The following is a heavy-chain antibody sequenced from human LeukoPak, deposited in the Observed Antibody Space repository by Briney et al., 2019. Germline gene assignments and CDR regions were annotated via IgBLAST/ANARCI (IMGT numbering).Heavy chain of an antibody. CDR1: GFTFSSYG. CDR3: ARRAGAYSHHYDY. Sequence: PGGSLRLSCAASGFTFSSYGMHWVRQDPGKGLEWVAFIRYDGSNKYYADSVKGRFTISRDNSKNTLYLQMNSLRGEDTAVYYCARRAGAYSHHYDYWGQGTLVPVSS. D-gene: IGHD4/OR15-4a*01. CDR2: IRYDGSNK. V-gene: IGHV3-30*02. J-gene: IGHJ4*02.